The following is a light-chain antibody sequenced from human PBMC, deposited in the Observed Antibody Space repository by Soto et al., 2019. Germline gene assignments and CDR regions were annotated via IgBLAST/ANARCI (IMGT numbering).Light chain of an antibody. CDR1: QSVSSSY. CDR2: GAS. J-gene: IGKJ4*01. V-gene: IGKV3-20*01. Sequence: EIVLTQSPAILALSPGDRATLSFRASQSVSSSYLAWYQHKPGQAPRLLIHGASSRVTGIPDRFSGSGSGTDFTLTITRLEPEDFAVYYCQQYQSLTFGGGTKVDIK. CDR3: QQYQSLT.